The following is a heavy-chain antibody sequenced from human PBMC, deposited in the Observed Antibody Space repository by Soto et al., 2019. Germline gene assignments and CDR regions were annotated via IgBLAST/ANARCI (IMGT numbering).Heavy chain of an antibody. CDR2: VRSKTYGGTP. Sequence: GGSLRLSCAVSGFTVSDHALSWVRQAPGKGLEWVGFVRSKTYGGTPEYAASVKGRFTISRDDSKSIAYLQMNSLKTEDTAVYYCTSGIGANSGYWGQGTLVTVSS. D-gene: IGHD6-13*01. J-gene: IGHJ4*02. V-gene: IGHV3-49*04. CDR1: GFTVSDHA. CDR3: TSGIGANSGY.